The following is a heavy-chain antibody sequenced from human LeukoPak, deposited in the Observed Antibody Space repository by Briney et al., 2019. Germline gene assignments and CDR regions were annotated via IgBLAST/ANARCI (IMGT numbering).Heavy chain of an antibody. CDR1: GGSISSYY. CDR3: ARISAAGPDY. V-gene: IGHV4-59*01. J-gene: IGHJ4*02. CDR2: IYYSGST. D-gene: IGHD6-25*01. Sequence: SQTLSLTCTVSGGSISSYYWSWIRQPPGKGLEWIGYIYYSGSTNYDPSLKSRVTISLDTSKSQFSLKLSSVTAADTAVYYCARISAAGPDYWGQGTLVTVSS.